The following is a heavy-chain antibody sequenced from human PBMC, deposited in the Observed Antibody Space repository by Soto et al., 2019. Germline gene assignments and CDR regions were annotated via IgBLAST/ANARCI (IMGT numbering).Heavy chain of an antibody. J-gene: IGHJ6*02. V-gene: IGHV1-69*06. CDR1: GGTFSSHA. CDR3: ARGDDFDYYYGVDV. Sequence: QVQLVQSGAEVKKPGSSVKVSCKASGGTFSSHAISWVRQAPGQGPEWMGGITPIFGTANCAQKFQGRVTITADKFTATSYMEINYLTSEDTAVYYCARGDDFDYYYGVDVWGQGTTVTVSS. CDR2: ITPIFGTA. D-gene: IGHD3-10*01.